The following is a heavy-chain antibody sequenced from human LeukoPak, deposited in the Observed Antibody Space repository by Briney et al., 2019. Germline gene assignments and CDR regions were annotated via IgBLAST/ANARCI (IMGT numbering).Heavy chain of an antibody. Sequence: SETLSLTCAVYGGSFSGYYWSWIRQPPGKGLEWIGEINHSGSTNYNPSLKSRVTISVDTSKNQFSLKLSSVTAADTAVYYCARGLVRGYDFWSGYPYYFGYWGQGTLVTVSS. CDR3: ARGLVRGYDFWSGYPYYFGY. CDR1: GGSFSGYY. J-gene: IGHJ4*02. D-gene: IGHD3-3*01. V-gene: IGHV4-34*01. CDR2: INHSGST.